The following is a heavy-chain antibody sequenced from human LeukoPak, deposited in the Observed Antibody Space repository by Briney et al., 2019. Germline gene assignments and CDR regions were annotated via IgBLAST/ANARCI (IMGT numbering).Heavy chain of an antibody. J-gene: IGHJ4*02. CDR3: ATALYRVDIVATIEPNYFDY. Sequence: ASVKVSCKVSGYTLTELSMHWVRQAPGKGLEWMGGFDPEDGETIYAQKFQGRVTMTEDTSTDTAYMELSSLRSEDTAVYYCATALYRVDIVATIEPNYFDYWGQGTLVTVSS. CDR2: FDPEDGET. V-gene: IGHV1-24*01. D-gene: IGHD5-12*01. CDR1: GYTLTELS.